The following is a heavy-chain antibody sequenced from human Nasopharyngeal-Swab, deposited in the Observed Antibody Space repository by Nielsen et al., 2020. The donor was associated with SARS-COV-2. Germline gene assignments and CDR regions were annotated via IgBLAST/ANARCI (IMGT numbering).Heavy chain of an antibody. CDR2: IHYTGKS. CDR3: AREVINQAISDAFDF. J-gene: IGHJ3*01. V-gene: IGHV4-31*02. D-gene: IGHD3-16*02. Sequence: SESLCLTCTASGVSFSSDNFFWSRHPQRPGLGLEWIGYIHYTGKSYYNSSLESRLTISLDTTRNQFPLMFRSVTDADTAVYYCAREVINQAISDAFDFWGQGTMVTVSS. CDR1: GVSFSSDNFF.